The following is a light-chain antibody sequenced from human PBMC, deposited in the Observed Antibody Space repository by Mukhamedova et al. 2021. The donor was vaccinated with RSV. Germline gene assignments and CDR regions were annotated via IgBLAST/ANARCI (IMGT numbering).Light chain of an antibody. CDR2: GVS. V-gene: IGKV1-33*01. CDR3: QQYDSLPYT. Sequence: WYQRRVHGKAPKLLIFGVSNLETGVPSRFSGSGSGTEFTFTISTLQPEDISTYYCQQYDSLPYTFGQGTKLEIK. J-gene: IGKJ2*01.